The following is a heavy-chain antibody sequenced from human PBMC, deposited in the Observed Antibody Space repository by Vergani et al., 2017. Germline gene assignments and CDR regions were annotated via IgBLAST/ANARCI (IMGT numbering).Heavy chain of an antibody. Sequence: QLQLQESGPGLVKPSATLSLTCSVSGASIRSSNYYWGWIRQPPGKGLEWIASIYYSGSTYYNPSLKSRITISVDTSKNQFSLKLSSVTAADTAVYLCARHPTVEWLVKLGWMAPWGRGILVTVSS. CDR3: ARHPTVEWLVKLGWMAP. J-gene: IGHJ5*02. V-gene: IGHV4-39*01. CDR1: GASIRSSNYY. D-gene: IGHD6-19*01. CDR2: IYYSGST.